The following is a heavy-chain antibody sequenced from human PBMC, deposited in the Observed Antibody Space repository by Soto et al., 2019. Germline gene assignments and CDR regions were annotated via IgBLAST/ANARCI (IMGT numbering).Heavy chain of an antibody. Sequence: GESLKISCKGSGYSFTSYWISWVRQMPGKGLEWMGRIDPSDSYTNYGPSFQGHVTISADKSISTAYLQWSSLKASDTAMYYCARHSGPKLLWFGELDNPNWFDPWGQGTLVTVSS. V-gene: IGHV5-10-1*01. CDR2: IDPSDSYT. J-gene: IGHJ5*02. CDR1: GYSFTSYW. D-gene: IGHD3-10*01. CDR3: ARHSGPKLLWFGELDNPNWFDP.